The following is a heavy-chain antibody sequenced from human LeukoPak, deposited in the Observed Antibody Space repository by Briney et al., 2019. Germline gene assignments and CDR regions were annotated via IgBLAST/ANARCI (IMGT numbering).Heavy chain of an antibody. D-gene: IGHD2-21*01. CDR1: GYTFSDYD. V-gene: IGHV1-8*01. CDR3: ARVVMKAFYYYYMDV. Sequence: ASAKVSCKASGYTFSDYDVNWVRQAPGQGLGWMGWMNPTSGDTGYAQKFQGRVTMTRSMSKNTAYMELSRLRSEDTAVYFCARVVMKAFYYYYMDVWGKGTTIIISS. J-gene: IGHJ6*03. CDR2: MNPTSGDT.